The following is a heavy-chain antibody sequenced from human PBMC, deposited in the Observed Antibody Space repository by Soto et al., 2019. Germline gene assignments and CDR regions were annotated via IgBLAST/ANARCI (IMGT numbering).Heavy chain of an antibody. D-gene: IGHD3-10*01. CDR2: SYHSGSS. CDR1: GGSINSAGHS. V-gene: IGHV4-30-2*06. J-gene: IGHJ6*02. Sequence: PSETLSLTCTVSGGSINSAGHSWGWVRQSPGKGLEWIGYSYHSGSSYYNPSLKSRVTISVDTSKRQFSLKLSSVTAADTAVYYCAREARGVISGMDVWGQGTTVTVSS. CDR3: AREARGVISGMDV.